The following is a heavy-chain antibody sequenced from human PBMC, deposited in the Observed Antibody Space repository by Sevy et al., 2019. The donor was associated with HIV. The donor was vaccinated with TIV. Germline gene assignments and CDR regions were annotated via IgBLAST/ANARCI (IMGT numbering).Heavy chain of an antibody. J-gene: IGHJ3*02. CDR3: ARARIAVAVLGAFDI. CDR2: ISAYNGNT. V-gene: IGHV1-18*04. CDR1: GYTFTSYG. Sequence: ASVKVSCKASGYTFTSYGISWVRQAPGQGLEWMGWISAYNGNTNYAQKLQGRVTMTTDTSTSTAYMELRSLRSDDTAVYYCARARIAVAVLGAFDIWGQRTMVTDSS. D-gene: IGHD6-19*01.